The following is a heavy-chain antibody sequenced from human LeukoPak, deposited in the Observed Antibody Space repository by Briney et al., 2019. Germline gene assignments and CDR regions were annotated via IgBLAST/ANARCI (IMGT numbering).Heavy chain of an antibody. CDR2: IIPIFGTA. J-gene: IGHJ4*02. CDR1: GGSFSSYA. V-gene: IGHV1-69*05. Sequence: SVKVSCKASGGSFSSYAISWVRQAPGQGLEWMGGIIPIFGTADYAQKFQGRVTITTDESTGTAYMELSSLRSEDTAVYYCARGSIDYDSSGYPLGYWGQGTLVTVSS. D-gene: IGHD3-22*01. CDR3: ARGSIDYDSSGYPLGY.